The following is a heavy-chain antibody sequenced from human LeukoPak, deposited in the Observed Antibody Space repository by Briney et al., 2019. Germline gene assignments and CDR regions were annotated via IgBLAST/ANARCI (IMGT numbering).Heavy chain of an antibody. Sequence: SETLSLTCAVYGGSFSGYYWSWIRQPPGKGLEWIGEINHSGSTNYNPSLKSRVTISVDTSKNQFSLKLSSVTAADTAVYYCARLKQWLRLMGPFFDYWGQGTLVTVSS. CDR1: GGSFSGYY. CDR3: ARLKQWLRLMGPFFDY. CDR2: INHSGST. V-gene: IGHV4-34*01. D-gene: IGHD5-12*01. J-gene: IGHJ4*02.